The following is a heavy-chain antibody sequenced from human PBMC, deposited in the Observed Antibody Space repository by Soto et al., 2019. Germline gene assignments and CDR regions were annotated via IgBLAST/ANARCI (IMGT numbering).Heavy chain of an antibody. CDR2: ISSSSSYI. CDR3: ARDFGYSGYDFGGYFDY. J-gene: IGHJ4*02. D-gene: IGHD5-12*01. V-gene: IGHV3-21*01. CDR1: GFTFSSYS. Sequence: EVQLVESGGGLVKPGGSLRLSCAASGFTFSSYSMNWVRQAPGKGLEWVSSISSSSSYIYYADSVKGRFTISRDNAKNPLYLQMNSLRAEDTAVYYCARDFGYSGYDFGGYFDYWGQGTLVTVSS.